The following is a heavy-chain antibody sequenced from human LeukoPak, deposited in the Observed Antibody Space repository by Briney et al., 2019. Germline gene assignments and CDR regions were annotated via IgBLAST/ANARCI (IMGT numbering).Heavy chain of an antibody. CDR1: GYTFTSYY. CDR2: INPSGGDT. CDR3: ARDRDSSSWFGRFDY. V-gene: IGHV1-46*01. D-gene: IGHD6-13*01. J-gene: IGHJ4*02. Sequence: ASVKVSCKASGYTFTSYYMHWVRQAPGQGLEWMGIINPSGGDTSYAQKFQGRVTITADESTSTAYMELSSLRSENTAVYYCARDRDSSSWFGRFDYWGQGTLVTVSS.